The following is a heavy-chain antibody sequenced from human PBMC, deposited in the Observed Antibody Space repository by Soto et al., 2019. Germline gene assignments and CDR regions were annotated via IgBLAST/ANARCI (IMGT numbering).Heavy chain of an antibody. J-gene: IGHJ6*02. V-gene: IGHV1-8*01. CDR1: GYTFTSYD. CDR2: MNPNSGNQ. CDR3: AREKTPSGMAV. Sequence: QVQLVQSGAEVKKPGASVKVSCKASGYTFTSYDINWVRQATGQGLEWMGWMNPNSGNQGYAQKFQGRVTMTRNTSISTAYIEMSSLINEDTAVYSCAREKTPSGMAVSGHGTTVTISS.